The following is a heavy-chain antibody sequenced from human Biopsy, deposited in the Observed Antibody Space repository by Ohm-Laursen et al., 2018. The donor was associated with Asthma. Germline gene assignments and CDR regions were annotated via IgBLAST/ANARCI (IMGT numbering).Heavy chain of an antibody. CDR1: GFKFDEYT. D-gene: IGHD3-22*01. J-gene: IGHJ4*02. CDR3: AKVRSDWVITESFDY. CDR2: ISWNSATI. Sequence: SLRLSCAASGFKFDEYTMHWVRQAPGKGLEWVSGISWNSATIGYADSVGGRFTISRDNAKNSVFLHMDSLRPEDTAFYYCAKVRSDWVITESFDYWGQGVLVTVSS. V-gene: IGHV3-9*01.